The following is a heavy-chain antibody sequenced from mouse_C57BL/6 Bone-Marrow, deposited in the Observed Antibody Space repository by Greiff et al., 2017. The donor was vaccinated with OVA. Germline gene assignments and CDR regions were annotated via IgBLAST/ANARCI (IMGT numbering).Heavy chain of an antibody. Sequence: VQLQQSGAELARPGASVKLSCKASGYTFTSYGISWVKQRTGQGLEWIGEIYPRSGNTYYNEKFKGKATLTADKTSSTAYMELRSLTSENAAVYFCARGDYGNYFDYWGQGTTLTVSS. CDR2: IYPRSGNT. CDR3: ARGDYGNYFDY. V-gene: IGHV1-81*01. J-gene: IGHJ2*01. D-gene: IGHD2-1*01. CDR1: GYTFTSYG.